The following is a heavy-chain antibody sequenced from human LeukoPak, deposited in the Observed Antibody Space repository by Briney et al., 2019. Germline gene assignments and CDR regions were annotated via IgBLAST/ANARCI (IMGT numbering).Heavy chain of an antibody. V-gene: IGHV3-33*06. Sequence: PGRSLRLSCAASGFTFSSYGMHWVRQAPAKGQEWVAVIWYNGSNKYYADSVKGRFTISRDNSKNTLYLQMNSLRAEDTAVYYCAKDSPNYYDSSGYHPWGQGTLVTVSS. CDR2: IWYNGSNK. CDR3: AKDSPNYYDSSGYHP. CDR1: GFTFSSYG. J-gene: IGHJ5*02. D-gene: IGHD3-22*01.